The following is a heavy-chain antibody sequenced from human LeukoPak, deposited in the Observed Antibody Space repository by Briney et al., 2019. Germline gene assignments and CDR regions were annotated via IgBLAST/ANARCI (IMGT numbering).Heavy chain of an antibody. V-gene: IGHV3-7*01. D-gene: IGHD6-13*01. CDR3: ARGTAAAGTYYFDY. Sequence: GGSLRLSCAASGFTFSSYWMSWVRQAPGKGLEWVANIKQDESEKYYVDSVKGRFTISRDNAKNSLYLQMNSLRAEDTAVYYCARGTAAAGTYYFDYWGQGTLVTVSS. J-gene: IGHJ4*02. CDR1: GFTFSSYW. CDR2: IKQDESEK.